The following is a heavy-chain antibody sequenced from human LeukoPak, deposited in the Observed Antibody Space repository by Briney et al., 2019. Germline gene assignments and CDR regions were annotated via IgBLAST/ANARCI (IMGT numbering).Heavy chain of an antibody. CDR3: ARLYLDSSLFDY. D-gene: IGHD2-21*01. CDR1: GFTFSTYG. CDR2: IRYDGSNK. V-gene: IGHV3-30*02. Sequence: PGGSLRLSCAASGFTFSTYGMHWVRQAPGKGLEWVAFIRYDGSNKYYADSVKGRFTISRDNSKNSLYLQMNSLRADDTAVYYCARLYLDSSLFDYWGQGTLVTVSS. J-gene: IGHJ4*02.